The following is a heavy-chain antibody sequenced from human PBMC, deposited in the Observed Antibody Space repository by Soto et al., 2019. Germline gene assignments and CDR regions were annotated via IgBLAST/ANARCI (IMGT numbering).Heavy chain of an antibody. J-gene: IGHJ4*02. CDR2: IYNSGAT. CDR3: VRNTVTALRYFDY. CDR1: GGSMTGYY. V-gene: IGHV4-4*09. D-gene: IGHD4-17*01. Sequence: QVQLQESGPGLVKPSETLSLTCNVSGGSMTGYYWNWIRQSPGKGLEWIGYIYNSGATSYIPSLKSRVTISIESSKNQFSLNLASATAADTAVYYCVRNTVTALRYFDYWGPGILVTVSS.